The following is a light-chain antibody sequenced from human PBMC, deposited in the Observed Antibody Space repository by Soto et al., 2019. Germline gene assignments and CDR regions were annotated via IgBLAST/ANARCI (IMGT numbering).Light chain of an antibody. V-gene: IGKV3-11*01. CDR1: QSVSSY. CDR2: DAS. J-gene: IGKJ5*01. Sequence: ENVLTQSPGTLSLSPGERATLSCRASQSVSSYLAWYQQKPGQAPRLLIYDASTRATGTPARFSGSGSGTDFTLTISNLEPEDFALYYCQQRSSWMTFGQGTRLEIK. CDR3: QQRSSWMT.